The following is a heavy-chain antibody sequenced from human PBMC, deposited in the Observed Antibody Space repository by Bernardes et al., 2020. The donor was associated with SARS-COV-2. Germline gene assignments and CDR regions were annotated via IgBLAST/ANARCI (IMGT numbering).Heavy chain of an antibody. D-gene: IGHD5-12*01. CDR2: IKQDGSEK. CDR1: GFTFSSYW. CDR3: ARGQYSGYDYYFDY. Sequence: VGSLRLSCAASGFTFSSYWMSWVRQAPGKGLEWVANIKQDGSEKYYVDSVKGRFTISRDNAKNSLYLQMNSLRAEDTAVYYCARGQYSGYDYYFDYWGQGTLVTVSS. J-gene: IGHJ4*02. V-gene: IGHV3-7*04.